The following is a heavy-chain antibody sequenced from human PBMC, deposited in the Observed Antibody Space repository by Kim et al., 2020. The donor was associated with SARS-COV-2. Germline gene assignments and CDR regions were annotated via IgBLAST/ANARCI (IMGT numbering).Heavy chain of an antibody. Sequence: GGSLRLSCAASGFTFSSYAMHWVRQAPGKGLEWVAVISYDGSNKYYADSVKGRFTISRDNSKNTLYLQMNSLRAEDTAVYYCARDDGILAAGGHDSPKTGAMDVWGQGTTVTVSS. V-gene: IGHV3-30-3*01. D-gene: IGHD6-13*01. J-gene: IGHJ6*02. CDR1: GFTFSSYA. CDR3: ARDDGILAAGGHDSPKTGAMDV. CDR2: ISYDGSNK.